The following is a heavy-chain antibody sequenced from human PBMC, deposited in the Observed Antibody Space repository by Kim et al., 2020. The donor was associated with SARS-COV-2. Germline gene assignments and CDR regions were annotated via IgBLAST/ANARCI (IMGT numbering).Heavy chain of an antibody. CDR2: ISWNSGSI. J-gene: IGHJ6*03. V-gene: IGHV3-9*01. Sequence: GGSLRLSCAASGFTFDDYAMHWVRQAPGKGLEWVSGISWNSGSIGYADSVKGRFTISRDNAKNSLYLQMNSLRAEDTALYYCAKEAYSSSSLVFYYYYYMDVWGKGTTVTVSS. D-gene: IGHD6-6*01. CDR3: AKEAYSSSSLVFYYYYYMDV. CDR1: GFTFDDYA.